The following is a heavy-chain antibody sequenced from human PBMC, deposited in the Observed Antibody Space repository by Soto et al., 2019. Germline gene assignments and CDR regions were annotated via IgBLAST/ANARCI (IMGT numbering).Heavy chain of an antibody. CDR3: AKDERVGIGSEVPLDYYYYMDV. CDR1: GFTFSSYG. Sequence: GGSLRLSCAASGFTFSSYGMHWVRQAPGKGLEWVAVISYDGSNKYYADSVKGRFTISRDNSKNTLYLQMNSLRAEDTAVYYCAKDERVGIGSEVPLDYYYYMDVWGKGTTVTVSS. D-gene: IGHD2-15*01. V-gene: IGHV3-30*18. J-gene: IGHJ6*03. CDR2: ISYDGSNK.